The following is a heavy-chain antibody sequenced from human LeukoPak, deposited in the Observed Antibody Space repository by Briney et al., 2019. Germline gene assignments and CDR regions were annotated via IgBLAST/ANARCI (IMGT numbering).Heavy chain of an antibody. CDR1: GGSFSGYY. D-gene: IGHD4-11*01. V-gene: IGHV4-34*01. CDR3: ARGYSNYDYYFDY. CDR2: INHSGST. Sequence: SETLSLTCAVYGGSFSGYYWSWIRQPPGKGLEWIGEINHSGSTNYNPSLKSRVTISVDTSKNQFSLKLSSVTAADTAVYYCARGYSNYDYYFDYGGQGTLVTVSS. J-gene: IGHJ4*02.